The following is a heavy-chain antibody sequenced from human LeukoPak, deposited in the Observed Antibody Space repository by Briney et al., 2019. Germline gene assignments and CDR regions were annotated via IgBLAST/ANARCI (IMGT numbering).Heavy chain of an antibody. J-gene: IGHJ6*02. D-gene: IGHD5-24*01. CDR2: IIPIFGTA. CDR1: GGTFSSYA. Sequence: PGSSVKVSCKASGGTFSSYAISWVRQAPGQGLEWMGGIIPIFGTANYAQKFQGRVTITTDESTSTAYMELSSLRSEDTAVYYCARDRKEMATKNLYYYYYGMDVWGQGTTVTVSS. V-gene: IGHV1-69*05. CDR3: ARDRKEMATKNLYYYYYGMDV.